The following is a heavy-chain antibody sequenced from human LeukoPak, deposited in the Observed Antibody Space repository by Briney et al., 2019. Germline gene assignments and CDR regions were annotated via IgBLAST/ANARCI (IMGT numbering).Heavy chain of an antibody. CDR3: ARAGYYYDSSGYPLDAFDI. D-gene: IGHD3-22*01. CDR1: GYSFSTYG. V-gene: IGHV1-18*01. J-gene: IGHJ3*02. CDR2: ISAYNGNA. Sequence: ASVRVSCKASGYSFSTYGITWVRQTPGQGLEWMGWISAYNGNANYAQKFQGRVTMTRNTSISTAYMELSSLRSEDTAVYYCARAGYYYDSSGYPLDAFDIWGQGTMVTVSS.